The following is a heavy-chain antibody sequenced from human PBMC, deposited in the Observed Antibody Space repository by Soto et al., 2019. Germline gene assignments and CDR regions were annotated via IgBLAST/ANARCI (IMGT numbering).Heavy chain of an antibody. CDR1: GGSISSYY. CDR2: IYTSGST. J-gene: IGHJ3*02. Sequence: PSETLSLTCTVSGGSISSYYWSWIWQPAGKGLEWIGRIYTSGSTNYNPSLKSRVTMSVDTSKNQFSLKLSSVTAADTAVYYCARVGKLELQGGAFDIWGQGTMVTVS. V-gene: IGHV4-4*07. CDR3: ARVGKLELQGGAFDI. D-gene: IGHD1-7*01.